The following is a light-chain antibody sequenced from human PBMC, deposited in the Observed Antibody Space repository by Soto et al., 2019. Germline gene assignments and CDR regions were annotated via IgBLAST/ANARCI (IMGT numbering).Light chain of an antibody. CDR3: QQYHTSSIT. J-gene: IGKJ5*01. CDR1: QTISNW. V-gene: IGKV1-5*01. CDR2: DAS. Sequence: DIQMTQSPSTLSASVGDRVTITCRASQTISNWLAWYQQKPGKAPTXLIYDASTLERGVPSRFSGTGSGTELTISIDSLQPDDFETYYCQQYHTSSITFGQGTRLEIK.